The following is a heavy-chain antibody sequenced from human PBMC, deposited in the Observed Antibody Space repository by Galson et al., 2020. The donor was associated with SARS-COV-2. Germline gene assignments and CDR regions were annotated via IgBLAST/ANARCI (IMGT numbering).Heavy chain of an antibody. J-gene: IGHJ6*02. CDR2: IIPIFGTA. CDR3: AREVVVVVAATPYYYYGMDV. V-gene: IGHV1-69*13. Sequence: SVKVSCKASGGTFSSYAISWVRQAPGQGLEWMGGIIPIFGTANYAQKFQGRVTITADESTSTAYMELSSLRSEDTAVYYCAREVVVVVAATPYYYYGMDVWGQGTTVTVSS. D-gene: IGHD2-15*01. CDR1: GGTFSSYA.